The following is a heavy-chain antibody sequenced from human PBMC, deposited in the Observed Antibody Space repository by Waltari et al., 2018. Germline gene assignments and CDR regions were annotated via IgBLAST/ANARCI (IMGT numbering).Heavy chain of an antibody. D-gene: IGHD6-13*01. Sequence: EVQLVESGGGLVPPGGSLRLSCAASGFTFSSHSMNWVRQAPGKGLEWVSYISSSSSTIYYADSVKGRFTISRDNAKNSLYLQMNSLRAEDTAVYYCAMGRGSSSWYFDYFDYWGQGTLVTVSS. CDR3: AMGRGSSSWYFDYFDY. V-gene: IGHV3-48*04. CDR1: GFTFSSHS. J-gene: IGHJ4*02. CDR2: ISSSSSTI.